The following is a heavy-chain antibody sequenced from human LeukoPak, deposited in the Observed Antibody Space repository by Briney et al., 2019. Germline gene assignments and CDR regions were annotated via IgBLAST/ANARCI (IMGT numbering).Heavy chain of an antibody. J-gene: IGHJ4*02. V-gene: IGHV3-21*04. D-gene: IGHD3-22*01. CDR1: RFTFSSYS. CDR2: ISSSSSYI. Sequence: GGSLRLSCAASRFTFSSYSMNWVRQAPGKGLEWVSSISSSSSYIYYADSVKGRFTISRDNSKNTLYLQMNSLRAEDTAVYYCAKDLYYDSSGYYYGGDYWGQGTLVTVSS. CDR3: AKDLYYDSSGYYYGGDY.